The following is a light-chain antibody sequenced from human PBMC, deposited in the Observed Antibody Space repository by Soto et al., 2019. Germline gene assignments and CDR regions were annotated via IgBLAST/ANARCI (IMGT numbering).Light chain of an antibody. J-gene: IGLJ2*01. CDR2: SNN. V-gene: IGLV1-44*01. CDR3: AAWDDSLNGPV. Sequence: QSVLTQPPSASETPGQRVTISCSGSSSNIGSNTVNWYQQLPGTAPKPLIYSNNQRPSGVPDRFSGSKSGTSASLAISGLQSEDEADYYCAAWDDSLNGPVFGGGTKLTVL. CDR1: SSNIGSNT.